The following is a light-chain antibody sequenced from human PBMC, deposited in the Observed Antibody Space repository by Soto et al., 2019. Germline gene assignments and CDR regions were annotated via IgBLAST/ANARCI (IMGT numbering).Light chain of an antibody. J-gene: IGLJ1*01. Sequence: QSALTHPASVSASPGQSITISCTGTSSDVGGYNYVSWYQHHPGKAPKLMIYDVSNRPSGVSNRFSGSKSGNTASLTISGLQPEDEADYYCSSYTTSNTRQIVFGTGTKVTVL. CDR2: DVS. V-gene: IGLV2-14*03. CDR3: SSYTTSNTRQIV. CDR1: SSDVGGYNY.